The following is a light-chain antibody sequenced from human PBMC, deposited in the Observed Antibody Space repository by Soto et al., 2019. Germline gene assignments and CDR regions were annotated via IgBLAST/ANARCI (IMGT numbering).Light chain of an antibody. CDR2: GAF. CDR3: QQANSFPLT. J-gene: IGKJ4*01. CDR1: QSVSSN. V-gene: IGKV3-15*01. Sequence: EIVLTQSPVTLSVSPGERVTLSCRASQSVSSNLAWYQQKPGQAPSLLIYGAFTRATGIPARFSGTGSGTEFTLTISSLQSEDFATYYCQQANSFPLTIGGGTKVDIK.